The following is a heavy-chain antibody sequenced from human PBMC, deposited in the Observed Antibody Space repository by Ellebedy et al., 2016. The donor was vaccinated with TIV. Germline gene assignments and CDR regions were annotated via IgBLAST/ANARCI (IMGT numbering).Heavy chain of an antibody. Sequence: ASVKVSCKASGYTFTGYYMHWVRQAPGQGLEWMGWTSAYNGNTDFAQKLQGRVTMTTDTSTSTAYMELRSLRSDDTAVYYCARGGLGATTLTDYWGQGTLVTVSS. V-gene: IGHV1-18*04. CDR3: ARGGLGATTLTDY. CDR1: GYTFTGYY. J-gene: IGHJ4*02. D-gene: IGHD1-26*01. CDR2: TSAYNGNT.